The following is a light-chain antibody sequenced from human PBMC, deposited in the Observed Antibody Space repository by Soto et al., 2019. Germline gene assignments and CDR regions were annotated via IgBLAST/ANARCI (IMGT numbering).Light chain of an antibody. V-gene: IGKV1-27*01. Sequence: DIQMTQSPSSLSASLGDRVTITCRASQGIGNYLAWYQLQPGRVPKLLIYAASTLQSGVPSRFSGSGSGTDFTLTISSLQPEHVATYFCQKYNSAPRTFGQGTKVEI. J-gene: IGKJ1*01. CDR2: AAS. CDR3: QKYNSAPRT. CDR1: QGIGNY.